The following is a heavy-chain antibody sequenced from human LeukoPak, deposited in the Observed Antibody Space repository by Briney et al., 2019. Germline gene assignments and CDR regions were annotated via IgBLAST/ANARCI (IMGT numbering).Heavy chain of an antibody. V-gene: IGHV4-34*01. CDR2: INHSGST. CDR3: ARDRQRTIFGVVTAFDFDY. Sequence: SETLSLTCAVYGGSFSGYYWSWIRQPPGKGLEWIGEINHSGSTNSNPSLKSRVTISVDTSKNQFSLKLSSVTAADTAVYYCARDRQRTIFGVVTAFDFDYWGQGTLVTVSS. D-gene: IGHD3-3*01. J-gene: IGHJ4*02. CDR1: GGSFSGYY.